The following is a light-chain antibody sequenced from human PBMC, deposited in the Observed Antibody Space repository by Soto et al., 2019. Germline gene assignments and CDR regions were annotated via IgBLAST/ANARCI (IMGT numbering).Light chain of an antibody. CDR1: QGISSY. J-gene: IGKJ1*01. CDR3: QQYYSYPLWT. Sequence: AIRMTQSPSSLSASTGDRVTITCRASQGISSYLAWYQQKPGKAPKLLIYAASTLQSGFPSRFSGSGSGTDFTLTISCLQSEDFATYYCQQYYSYPLWTFGQGTKVEIK. V-gene: IGKV1-8*01. CDR2: AAS.